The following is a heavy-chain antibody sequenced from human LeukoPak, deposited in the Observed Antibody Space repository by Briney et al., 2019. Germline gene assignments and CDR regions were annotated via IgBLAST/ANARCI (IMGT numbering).Heavy chain of an antibody. Sequence: SETLSLTCTVSGGSLSSGDYYWSWIRQPPGKGLEWIGYIYYSGSTYYNPSLKSRVTISVDTSKNHFSLKLSSVTAADTAVYYCAREWYCSSTSCYDYYYYYMDVWGKGTTVTVSS. V-gene: IGHV4-30-4*08. D-gene: IGHD2-2*01. CDR2: IYYSGST. CDR1: GGSLSSGDYY. J-gene: IGHJ6*03. CDR3: AREWYCSSTSCYDYYYYYMDV.